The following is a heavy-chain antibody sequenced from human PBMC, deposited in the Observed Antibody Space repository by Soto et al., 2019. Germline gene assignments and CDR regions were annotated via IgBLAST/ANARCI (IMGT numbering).Heavy chain of an antibody. J-gene: IGHJ6*04. CDR1: GCTFTTYD. Sequence: ASVNVSCKASGCTFTTYDMNWVRQAAGRGLEWMGGMSPDSGTTGYAKKFQGRVTMTRDTSIPTAYLELTSLKSEDTAVYYCARDRPMHIVVVTAMAQSGMDVWG. D-gene: IGHD2-21*02. V-gene: IGHV1-8*01. CDR3: ARDRPMHIVVVTAMAQSGMDV. CDR2: MSPDSGTT.